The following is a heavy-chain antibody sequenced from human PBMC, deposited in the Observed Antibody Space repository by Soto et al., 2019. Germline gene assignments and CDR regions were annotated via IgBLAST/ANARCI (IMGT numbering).Heavy chain of an antibody. CDR1: GFTFSTYA. CDR3: AKMTVVTFL. V-gene: IGHV3-23*01. J-gene: IGHJ4*02. D-gene: IGHD3-22*01. Sequence: GGSLRLSCAASGFTFSTYAMSWVRQAPGKGLEWVSAISGSGGSTYYADPVKGRFTMSRDNSKNTLYLQMNSLRVEDAAVYYCAKMTVVTFLWGQGTLVTVSS. CDR2: ISGSGGST.